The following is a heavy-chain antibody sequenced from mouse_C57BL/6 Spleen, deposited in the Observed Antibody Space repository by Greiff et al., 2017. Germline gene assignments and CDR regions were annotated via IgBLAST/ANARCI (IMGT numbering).Heavy chain of an antibody. Sequence: ESGPGLVKPSQSLSLTCSVTGYSITSGYYWNWIRQFPGNKLEWMGYISYDGSNNYNPSLKNRISITRDTSKNQFFLKLNTVTTEDTATYYCARVGDYDGCAYWGQGTLVTVSA. CDR2: ISYDGSN. V-gene: IGHV3-6*01. D-gene: IGHD2-4*01. J-gene: IGHJ3*01. CDR1: GYSITSGYY. CDR3: ARVGDYDGCAY.